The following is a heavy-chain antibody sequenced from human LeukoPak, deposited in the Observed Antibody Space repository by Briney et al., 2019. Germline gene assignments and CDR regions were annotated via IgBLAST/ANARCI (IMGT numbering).Heavy chain of an antibody. CDR2: IYYSGST. V-gene: IGHV4-59*11. J-gene: IGHJ4*02. Sequence: SETLSLTCTVSGGSISSHYWSWIRQPPGKGLEWIGYIYYSGSTNYNPSLKSRVTISVDMSKNKFSLKLSSVTATDTAVYYCAIEGAGAHYFDYWGQGTLVTVSS. CDR3: AIEGAGAHYFDY. CDR1: GGSISSHY. D-gene: IGHD1-26*01.